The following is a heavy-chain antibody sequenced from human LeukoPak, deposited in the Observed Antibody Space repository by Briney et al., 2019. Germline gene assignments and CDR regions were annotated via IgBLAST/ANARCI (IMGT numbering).Heavy chain of an antibody. CDR3: ARVRVILTTMASFSY. D-gene: IGHD3-9*01. V-gene: IGHV3-30-3*01. CDR2: ISNDGTDK. J-gene: IGHJ4*02. Sequence: GGSLRLSCAASEFTFTNYGMHWVRQAPGKGLEWVAVISNDGTDKNYADSVKGRFTISRDNSENTLYLQLNSLRPEDTAVYYCARVRVILTTMASFSYWGLGTLVTVSS. CDR1: EFTFTNYG.